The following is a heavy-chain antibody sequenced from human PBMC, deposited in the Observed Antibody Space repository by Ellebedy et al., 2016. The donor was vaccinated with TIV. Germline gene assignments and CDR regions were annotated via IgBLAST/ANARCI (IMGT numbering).Heavy chain of an antibody. D-gene: IGHD1-1*01. Sequence: ASVKVSCKASGGTFSSYAISWVRQAPGQGLEWLGWISPYNGHTNYGQKFQGRVTLTTDTSTSNAYMELRSLRSDDSAVYFCARDSRWNVLHGSSGMDVWGQGTTVTVSS. J-gene: IGHJ6*02. V-gene: IGHV1-18*01. CDR2: ISPYNGHT. CDR1: GGTFSSYA. CDR3: ARDSRWNVLHGSSGMDV.